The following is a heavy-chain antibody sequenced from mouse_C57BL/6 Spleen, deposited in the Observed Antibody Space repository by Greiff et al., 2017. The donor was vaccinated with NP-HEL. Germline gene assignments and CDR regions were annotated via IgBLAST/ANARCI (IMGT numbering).Heavy chain of an antibody. CDR3: ARDRDGYWYFDV. Sequence: EVKLVESGGGLVKPGGSLKLSCAASGFTFSSYAMSWVRQTPEKRLEWVATISDGGSYTYYPDNVKGRFHISRYHAKNNLYLQMSHLKAEDTAMYYCARDRDGYWYFDVWGTGTTVTVSS. J-gene: IGHJ1*03. V-gene: IGHV5-4*01. D-gene: IGHD2-3*01. CDR1: GFTFSSYA. CDR2: ISDGGSYT.